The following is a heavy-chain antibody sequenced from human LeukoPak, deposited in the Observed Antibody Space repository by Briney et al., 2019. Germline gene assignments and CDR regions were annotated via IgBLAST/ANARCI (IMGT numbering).Heavy chain of an antibody. J-gene: IGHJ3*02. CDR2: ISSSSSTI. D-gene: IGHD2-2*02. V-gene: IGHV3-48*01. CDR1: GFTFSSYS. CDR3: ASTHCSSTGCYTGDAFDI. Sequence: PGGSLRLSCAASGFTFSSYSMNWVRQAPGKGLEWVSYISSSSSTIYYADSVKGRFTISRDNAKNSLYLQMNSLRAEDTAVYYCASTHCSSTGCYTGDAFDIWGQGTMVTVSS.